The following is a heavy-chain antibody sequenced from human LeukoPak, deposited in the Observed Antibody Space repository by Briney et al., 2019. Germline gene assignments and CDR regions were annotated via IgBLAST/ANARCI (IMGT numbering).Heavy chain of an antibody. Sequence: SQTLSLTCAISEDSISSNSAAWNWIRLSPSRGLEWLGRTLYRSKWLNDYAPSVKGRITINPDTSKNQFSLQLKSVTPEDTALYYCTRGPDDLLHGRAFDFWGQGTMVTVSS. CDR1: EDSISSNSAA. D-gene: IGHD3-3*01. J-gene: IGHJ3*01. CDR3: TRGPDDLLHGRAFDF. CDR2: TLYRSKWLN. V-gene: IGHV6-1*01.